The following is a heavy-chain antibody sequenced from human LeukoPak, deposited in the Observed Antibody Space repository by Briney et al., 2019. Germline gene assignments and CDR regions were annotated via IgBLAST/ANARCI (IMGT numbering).Heavy chain of an antibody. Sequence: GGSLRLSCAGSGFTFSSDAMSWVRQAPGKGLEWVSAISGSGGSTYYADSVKGRFTISRDNSKNTLYLQMNSLRAEDTAVYYCAKKGSSMVRAYYYYYYGMDVWGQGTTVTVSS. J-gene: IGHJ6*02. CDR1: GFTFSSDA. CDR3: AKKGSSMVRAYYYYYYGMDV. D-gene: IGHD3-10*01. CDR2: ISGSGGST. V-gene: IGHV3-23*01.